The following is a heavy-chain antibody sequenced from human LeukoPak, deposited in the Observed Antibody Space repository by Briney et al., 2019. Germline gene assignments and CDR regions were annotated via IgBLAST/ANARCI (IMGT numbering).Heavy chain of an antibody. V-gene: IGHV4-59*01. CDR1: GGSISSYY. CDR3: ARVSLGNEPGSPQNYYYYGMDV. CDR2: IYYSGST. J-gene: IGHJ6*02. Sequence: SETLSLTCTVSGGSISSYYWSWIRQPPGKGLEWIGYIYYSGSTNYNPSLKSRVTISVDTSKNQFPLKLSSVTAADTAVYYCARVSLGNEPGSPQNYYYYGMDVWGQGTTVTVSS.